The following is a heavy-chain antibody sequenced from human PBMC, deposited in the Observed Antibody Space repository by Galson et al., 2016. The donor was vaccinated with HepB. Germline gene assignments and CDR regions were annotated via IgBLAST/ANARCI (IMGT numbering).Heavy chain of an antibody. J-gene: IGHJ4*02. CDR1: GGSIGPGAYY. CDR2: LYFGGNT. V-gene: IGHV4-39*01. CDR3: ARRPYSYFDDSTSLDS. Sequence: LSLTCSVSGGSIGPGAYYWDWIRQSPGKGLEWIGNLYFGGNTYCNPSLRSRVTISVDASKNEFSLKLTSVTAADTAVYYCARRPYSYFDDSTSLDSWGQGTLVTVSS. D-gene: IGHD3-9*01.